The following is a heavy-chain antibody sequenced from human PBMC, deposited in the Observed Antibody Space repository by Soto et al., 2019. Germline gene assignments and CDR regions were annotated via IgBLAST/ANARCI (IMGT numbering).Heavy chain of an antibody. CDR2: MNPNSGNT. D-gene: IGHD4-17*01. Sequence: QVQLVQSGAEVKKPGASVKVSCKASGYTITNYDINWVRQATGQGLEWMGWMNPNSGNTGYAQKLQARVTMTRNTARSTAYMELSSLTSENTAVYFCARGGYGDYYFDYWGQGTLVTVSS. J-gene: IGHJ4*02. CDR3: ARGGYGDYYFDY. CDR1: GYTITNYD. V-gene: IGHV1-8*01.